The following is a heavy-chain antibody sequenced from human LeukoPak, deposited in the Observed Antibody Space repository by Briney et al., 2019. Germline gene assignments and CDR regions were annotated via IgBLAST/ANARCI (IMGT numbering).Heavy chain of an antibody. CDR3: AKDLQLLPMSAFDI. CDR1: GFTFSSYE. D-gene: IGHD5-24*01. Sequence: PGGSLRLSCAASGFTFSSYEMNWVRQAPGKGLEWVSVIYSGGSTYYADSVKGRFTISRDNSKNTLYLQMNSLRAEDTAVYYCAKDLQLLPMSAFDIWGQGTMVTVSS. CDR2: IYSGGST. J-gene: IGHJ3*02. V-gene: IGHV3-23*03.